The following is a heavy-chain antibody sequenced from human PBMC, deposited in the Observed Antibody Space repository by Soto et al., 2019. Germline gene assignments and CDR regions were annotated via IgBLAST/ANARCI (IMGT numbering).Heavy chain of an antibody. D-gene: IGHD2-15*01. CDR2: IYKSATT. Sequence: SETLSLTCSVSGDSISSVDYFWAWIRQPPGQALEYIGYIYKSATTYYNPSFESRVAVSLDTSKSQFSLNVTSVTAADTAVYFCARGRYCLTGRCFPNWFDSWGQGTLVTVSS. V-gene: IGHV4-30-4*01. J-gene: IGHJ5*01. CDR3: ARGRYCLTGRCFPNWFDS. CDR1: GDSISSVDYF.